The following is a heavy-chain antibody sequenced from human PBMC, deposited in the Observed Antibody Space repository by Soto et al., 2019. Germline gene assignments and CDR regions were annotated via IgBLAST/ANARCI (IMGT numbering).Heavy chain of an antibody. V-gene: IGHV1-69*13. Sequence: ASVKVSCQASGGTFSSYAISWVRQAPGQGLEWMGGIIPIFGTANYAQKFQGRVTITADESTSTAYMELSSLRSEDTAVYYCARDYYDSSGRRDYWGQGTLVTVSS. CDR2: IIPIFGTA. D-gene: IGHD3-22*01. CDR1: GGTFSSYA. J-gene: IGHJ4*02. CDR3: ARDYYDSSGRRDY.